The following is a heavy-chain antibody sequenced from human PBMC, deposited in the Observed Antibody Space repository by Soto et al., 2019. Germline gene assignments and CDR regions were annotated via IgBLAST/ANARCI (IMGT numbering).Heavy chain of an antibody. CDR1: GYSFTSYW. CDR2: IYPGDSDT. Sequence: GESLKISCKGSGYSFTSYWIGWVRQMPGKGLEWMGIIYPGDSDTRYSPSFQGQVTISADKSISTAYLQWSSLKASDTAMYYCARHPSHKAYCGGACYHPFDYWGQGTLVTVSS. CDR3: ARHPSHKAYCGGACYHPFDY. D-gene: IGHD2-21*02. J-gene: IGHJ4*02. V-gene: IGHV5-51*01.